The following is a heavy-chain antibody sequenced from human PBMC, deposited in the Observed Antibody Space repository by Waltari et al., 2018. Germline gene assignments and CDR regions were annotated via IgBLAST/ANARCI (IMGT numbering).Heavy chain of an antibody. V-gene: IGHV1-69*08. Sequence: QVQLVQSGAEVKKPGSSVKVSCKASGGTFSSYNISWDRQAPGQGLEWMGRIIPILGIANYAQKFQGRVTITADKSTSTAYMELSSLRSEDTAVYYCARDSVDDFWSGYYDYWGQGTLVTVSS. D-gene: IGHD3-3*01. J-gene: IGHJ4*02. CDR1: GGTFSSYN. CDR2: IIPILGIA. CDR3: ARDSVDDFWSGYYDY.